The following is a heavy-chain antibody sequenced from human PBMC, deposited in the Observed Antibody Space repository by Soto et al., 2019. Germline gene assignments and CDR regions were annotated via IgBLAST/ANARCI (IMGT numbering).Heavy chain of an antibody. CDR3: ARGDCVGGTCYSLAGSFYYYMDV. D-gene: IGHD2-15*01. CDR1: GFTFSNYW. J-gene: IGHJ6*03. Sequence: EVQLVESGGGLVQPGGSLRLSCAASGFTFSNYWMYWVRQAPGKGLEWVSRINSDGSVSSYEDSVKGRLTISRDNVKNPLYLQKDSLRAEYTAVYYCARGDCVGGTCYSLAGSFYYYMDVWGNGTTVTVFS. CDR2: INSDGSVS. V-gene: IGHV3-74*02.